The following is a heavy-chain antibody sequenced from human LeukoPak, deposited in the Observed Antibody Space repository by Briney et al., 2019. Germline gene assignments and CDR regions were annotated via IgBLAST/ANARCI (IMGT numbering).Heavy chain of an antibody. CDR3: AKACITAARQPFDS. CDR2: VSGNSDAT. J-gene: IGHJ4*02. Sequence: PGGPLRLSCAASGFSFSSYSMSWVRQAPGKGLEGFSVVSGNSDATFYADSVKGRFTISRDNSKNTLYLQMKSLRAEDTAVYYCAKACITAARQPFDSWGQGTLVTVSS. D-gene: IGHD6-13*01. V-gene: IGHV3-23*01. CDR1: GFSFSSYS.